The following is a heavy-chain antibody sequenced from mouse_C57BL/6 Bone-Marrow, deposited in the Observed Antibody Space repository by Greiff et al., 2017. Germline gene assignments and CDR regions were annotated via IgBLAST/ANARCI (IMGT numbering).Heavy chain of an antibody. CDR2: INYDGSST. D-gene: IGHD1-1*01. CDR3: AREDYGSIHWYFDV. J-gene: IGHJ1*03. Sequence: EVMLVESEGGLVQPGSSMKLSCTASGFTFSDYYMAWVRQVPEKGLEWVANINYDGSSTYYLDSLKSRFIISRDNAKNILYLQRSSLKSEDTATYYCAREDYGSIHWYFDVWGTGTTVTVSS. V-gene: IGHV5-16*01. CDR1: GFTFSDYY.